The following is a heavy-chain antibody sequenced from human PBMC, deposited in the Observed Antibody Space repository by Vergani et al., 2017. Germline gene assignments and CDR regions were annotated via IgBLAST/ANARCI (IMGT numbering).Heavy chain of an antibody. CDR3: ARAVRGVDAFDI. D-gene: IGHD3-10*01. V-gene: IGHV1-46*03. Sequence: QVQLVQSGAEVKKPGASVKVSCKASGYTFTSYYMHWVRQAPGQGLEWMGIINPSGGSTSYAQKFQGRVTMTRDTSTSTVYMGLSSLRSEDTAVYYCARAVRGVDAFDIWGQGTMVTVSS. CDR2: INPSGGST. J-gene: IGHJ3*02. CDR1: GYTFTSYY.